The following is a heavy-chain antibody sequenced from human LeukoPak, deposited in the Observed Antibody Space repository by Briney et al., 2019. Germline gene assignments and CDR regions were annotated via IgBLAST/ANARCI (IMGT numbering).Heavy chain of an antibody. CDR2: IDPSNSYT. V-gene: IGHV5-10-1*01. CDR3: ARRFPGVSDGMDV. CDR1: GYSFTSYW. J-gene: IGHJ6*04. D-gene: IGHD2/OR15-2a*01. Sequence: RESLKISCKGSGYSFTSYWISWVRQMPGKGLEWMGRIDPSNSYTNYSPSFQGHVTISADKSISTAYLQWSSLKASGTAMYYCARRFPGVSDGMDVWGKGTTVTVSS.